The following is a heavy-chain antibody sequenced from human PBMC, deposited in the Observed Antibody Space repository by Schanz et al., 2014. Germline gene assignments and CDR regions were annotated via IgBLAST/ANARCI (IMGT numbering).Heavy chain of an antibody. V-gene: IGHV1-69*02. CDR1: GGTFSTYT. CDR3: ARLDSSSWYPRY. CDR2: IIPILGIA. D-gene: IGHD6-13*01. J-gene: IGHJ4*02. Sequence: QVQLVQSGAEVKKPGSSVKVSCKASGGTFSTYTISWVRQAPGQGLEWMGRIIPILGIANYAQKFQGRVTITADRSTSTAYMELSSLRSEDTAVYYCARLDSSSWYPRYWGQGTLVTVSS.